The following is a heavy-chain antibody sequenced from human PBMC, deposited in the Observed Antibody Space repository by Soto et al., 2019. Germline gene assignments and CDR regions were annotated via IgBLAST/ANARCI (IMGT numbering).Heavy chain of an antibody. Sequence: GGSLRLSCAASGFNFKSHSMNWVRQAPGEGLQWVAFIDPSGANIFYVDSVKGRFTISRDNARNSIYLQMNSLRAEDTAVYYCARDAGGLCSSGGCSLDVWGKGTTVTVSS. CDR2: IDPSGANI. CDR3: ARDAGGLCSSGGCSLDV. V-gene: IGHV3-48*01. D-gene: IGHD2-15*01. CDR1: GFNFKSHS. J-gene: IGHJ6*04.